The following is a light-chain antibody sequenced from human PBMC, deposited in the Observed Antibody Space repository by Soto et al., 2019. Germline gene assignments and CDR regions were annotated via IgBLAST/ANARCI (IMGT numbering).Light chain of an antibody. CDR2: DNS. J-gene: IGLJ1*01. Sequence: QSVLTQPPSMSAAPGQKVTISCSGSSSKIGSNYISWFQQLPGTAPKLLIYDNSQQPSGIPDRFSGSKSGTSATLGITGLQTGDEADYYCGTWDSSLSAYVFGTGTKLTVL. CDR3: GTWDSSLSAYV. CDR1: SSKIGSNY. V-gene: IGLV1-51*01.